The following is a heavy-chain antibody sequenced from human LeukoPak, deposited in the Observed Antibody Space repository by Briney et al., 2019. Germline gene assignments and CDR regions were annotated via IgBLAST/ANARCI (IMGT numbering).Heavy chain of an antibody. D-gene: IGHD2-2*01. V-gene: IGHV1-18*01. CDR2: ISAYNGNT. Sequence: ASVKVSCKASGYTFTSYGISWVRQAPGQGLEWMGWISAYNGNTNYAQKLQGRVTLTTDTSTSTAYIELRSLTSEDTAVYYCARDRYGSSGWGQGTLVTVSA. J-gene: IGHJ4*02. CDR3: ARDRYGSSG. CDR1: GYTFTSYG.